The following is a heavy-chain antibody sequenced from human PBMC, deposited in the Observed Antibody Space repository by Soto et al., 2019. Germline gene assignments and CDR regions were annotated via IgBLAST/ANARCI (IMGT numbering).Heavy chain of an antibody. CDR2: FYYGGSS. J-gene: IGHJ6*02. CDR1: GASITSSSHY. D-gene: IGHD3-3*01. Sequence: PSETLSLTCTVSGASITSSSHYWGWIRQPPGKGLEWIGTFYYGGSSNYNPSLKSRVTISVDTSKNQFSLNLRSVTAADTAVYYCGRHSGVYGMDVWGQGTTVTVSS. V-gene: IGHV4-39*01. CDR3: GRHSGVYGMDV.